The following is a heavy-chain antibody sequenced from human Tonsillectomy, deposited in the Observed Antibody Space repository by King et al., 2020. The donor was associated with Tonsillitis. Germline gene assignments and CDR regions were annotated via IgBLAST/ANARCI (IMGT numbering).Heavy chain of an antibody. J-gene: IGHJ6*02. V-gene: IGHV3-53*01. CDR3: ARDEMIRGAAYYYYGMDV. CDR2: TYSGGGT. Sequence: VQLVESGGGLIQPGGSLRLSCAASGFTVSSNYMSWVRQAPGKGLEWVSITYSGGGTYYADSVKGRFTISRDNSKNTLYLQMNSLRADDTAVYYCARDEMIRGAAYYYYGMDVGGQGTTVTVSS. D-gene: IGHD3-10*01. CDR1: GFTVSSNY.